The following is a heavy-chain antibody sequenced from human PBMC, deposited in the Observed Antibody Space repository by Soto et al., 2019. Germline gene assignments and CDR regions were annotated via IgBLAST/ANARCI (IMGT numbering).Heavy chain of an antibody. J-gene: IGHJ4*02. V-gene: IGHV4-39*01. Sequence: ETLSLTCTVSGGSISTYFWGWVRQPPGKGLEWIGSIYYSGSTYYNPSLKSRVTISVDTSKNHFSLKLSSVTAADTAVYYCARHLGEGYFDYWGQGTLVTVS. CDR3: ARHLGEGYFDY. CDR2: IYYSGST. CDR1: GGSISTYF.